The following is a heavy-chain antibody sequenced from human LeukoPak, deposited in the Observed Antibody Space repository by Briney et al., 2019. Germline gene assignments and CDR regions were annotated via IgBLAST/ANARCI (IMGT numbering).Heavy chain of an antibody. CDR3: AREHVDTAMVIRISFDY. V-gene: IGHV4-38-2*01. CDR2: IYHSGST. J-gene: IGHJ4*02. D-gene: IGHD5-18*01. CDR1: GYSISSGYY. Sequence: SETLSLTCAVSGYSISSGYYWGWIRQPPGKGLEWIGSIYHSGSTYYNPSLKSRVTISVDTSKNQFSLKLSSVTAADTAVYYCAREHVDTAMVIRISFDYWGQGTLVTVPS.